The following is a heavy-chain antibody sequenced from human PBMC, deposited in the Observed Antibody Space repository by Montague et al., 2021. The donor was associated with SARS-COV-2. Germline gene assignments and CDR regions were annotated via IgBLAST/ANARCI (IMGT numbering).Heavy chain of an antibody. V-gene: IGHV3-30-3*01. CDR2: ISYDGSNK. Sequence: SLRLSCAASGFTFSSYAMHWVRQAPGKGLEWVAVISYDGSNKYYADSVKGRFTISRDNSKNTLYLQTNSLRAEDTAVYYCARSAWGGYRDAFDIWGQGTMVTVSS. CDR3: ARSAWGGYRDAFDI. D-gene: IGHD3-16*02. CDR1: GFTFSSYA. J-gene: IGHJ3*02.